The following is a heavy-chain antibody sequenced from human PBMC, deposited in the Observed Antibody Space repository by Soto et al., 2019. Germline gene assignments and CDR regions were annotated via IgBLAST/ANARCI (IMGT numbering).Heavy chain of an antibody. D-gene: IGHD6-13*01. CDR2: ISYDGSNK. Sequence: QVQLVESGGGVVQPGRSLRLSCAASGFTFSSYGMHWVRQAPGKGLEWVAVISYDGSNKYYADSVKGRFTISRDNSKNTLYLQMNSLRAEDTAVYYCAKSLKPAGTKNYFDYWGQGTLVTVSS. CDR1: GFTFSSYG. CDR3: AKSLKPAGTKNYFDY. J-gene: IGHJ4*02. V-gene: IGHV3-30*18.